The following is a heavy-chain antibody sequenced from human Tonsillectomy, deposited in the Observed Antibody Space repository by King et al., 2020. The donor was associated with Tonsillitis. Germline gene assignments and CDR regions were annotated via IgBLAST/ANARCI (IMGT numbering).Heavy chain of an antibody. CDR2: IKQDGSEK. CDR3: ARDFFPASAFDY. CDR1: GFTFSSYW. J-gene: IGHJ4*02. D-gene: IGHD2/OR15-2a*01. V-gene: IGHV3-7*03. Sequence: VQLVESGGGLVQPGGSLRLSCAASGFTFSSYWMNWVRQAPGKGLEWVANIKQDGSEKYYVDSVKGRFTISRDNAKNSLYLQMNNLRAEDTAVYYCARDFFPASAFDYWGQGTLVTVSS.